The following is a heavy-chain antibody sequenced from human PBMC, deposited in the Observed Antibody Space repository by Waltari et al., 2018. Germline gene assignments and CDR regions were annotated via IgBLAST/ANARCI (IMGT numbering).Heavy chain of an antibody. CDR1: GYTFTSYG. D-gene: IGHD6-6*01. Sequence: QVQLVQSGAEVKKPGASVKVSCKASGYTFTSYGISWVRQAPGQGLEWMGWISAYNGNTNYAQKLQGRVTMTTDTSTSTAYMELRSLRSDDTAVYYCARASREQLVRTYYYYYMDVWGKGTTVTISS. J-gene: IGHJ6*03. V-gene: IGHV1-18*01. CDR3: ARASREQLVRTYYYYYMDV. CDR2: ISAYNGNT.